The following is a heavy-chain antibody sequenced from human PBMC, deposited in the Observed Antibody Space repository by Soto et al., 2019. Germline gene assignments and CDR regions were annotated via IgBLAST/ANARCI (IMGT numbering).Heavy chain of an antibody. CDR2: IYYIGST. V-gene: IGHV4-61*01. Sequence: SEALSLTSTVSGGSVSSGIYYWSWIRHPPGKGLEWIGYIYYIGSTNYNPSLKSRVTISVDTSKNQFSLKLSSVTAADTAVYYCARDLWYSSSGFDYWGQG. CDR1: GGSVSSGIYY. CDR3: ARDLWYSSSGFDY. D-gene: IGHD6-13*01. J-gene: IGHJ4*02.